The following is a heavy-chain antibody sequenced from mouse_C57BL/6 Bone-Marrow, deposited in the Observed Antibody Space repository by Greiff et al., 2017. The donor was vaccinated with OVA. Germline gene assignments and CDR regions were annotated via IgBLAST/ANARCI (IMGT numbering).Heavy chain of an antibody. V-gene: IGHV1-54*01. CDR2: INPGSGGT. D-gene: IGHD2-4*01. Sequence: QVQLQQSGAELVRPGTSVKVSCKASGYAFTNYLIEWVKQRPGQGLEWIGVINPGSGGTNYNEKFKGKATLTADKSSSTAYMQLSSLTSEDSAVYFCARGYDYYWYFDVWGTGTTVTVSS. CDR1: GYAFTNYL. J-gene: IGHJ1*03. CDR3: ARGYDYYWYFDV.